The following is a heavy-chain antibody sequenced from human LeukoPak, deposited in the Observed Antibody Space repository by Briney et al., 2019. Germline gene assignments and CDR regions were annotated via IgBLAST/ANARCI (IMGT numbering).Heavy chain of an antibody. CDR1: GFTFSSYS. CDR3: ARDRISGEYYLDY. Sequence: KPGGSLRLSCAASGFTFSSYSMNSVRQAPGKGLELVSSISSSSSYIYYADSVKGRFTISRDNAKNSLYLQMNSLRAEDTAVYYCARDRISGEYYLDYWGQGTLVTVSS. J-gene: IGHJ4*02. CDR2: ISSSSSYI. D-gene: IGHD2/OR15-2a*01. V-gene: IGHV3-21*01.